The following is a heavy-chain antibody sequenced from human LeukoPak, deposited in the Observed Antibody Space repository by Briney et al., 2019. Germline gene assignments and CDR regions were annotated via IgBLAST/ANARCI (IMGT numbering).Heavy chain of an antibody. D-gene: IGHD1-1*01. V-gene: IGHV3-48*01. Sequence: GGSLRLSCAASGFTFGVYSMNWVRQAPGKGLEWISYITGTSTTIYYADSVRGRFTISRDNAKNSLYLQLNNLRADDTAVYYCARSTDWHADYRGQGTLVTVSS. CDR1: GFTFGVYS. J-gene: IGHJ4*02. CDR3: ARSTDWHADY. CDR2: ITGTSTTI.